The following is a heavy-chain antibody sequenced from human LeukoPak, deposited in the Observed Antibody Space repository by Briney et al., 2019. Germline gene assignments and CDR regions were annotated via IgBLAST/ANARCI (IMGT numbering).Heavy chain of an antibody. CDR2: THSGGST. V-gene: IGHV3-53*01. CDR3: ARVLLWFGDPGYFDL. Sequence: GGSLRLSCAAPGFTVSSNYMSWVRQAPGKGLEWASVTHSGGSTYYADSVKGRFTISRDNSKNTLFLQMNSLRPDDTAVYYCARVLLWFGDPGYFDLWGRGTLVTVSS. CDR1: GFTVSSNY. D-gene: IGHD3-10*01. J-gene: IGHJ2*01.